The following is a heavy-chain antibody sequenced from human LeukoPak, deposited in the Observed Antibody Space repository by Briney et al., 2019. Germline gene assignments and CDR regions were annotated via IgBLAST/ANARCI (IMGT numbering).Heavy chain of an antibody. CDR3: ARDHGYTYGYYYGMAV. CDR1: GGSISSYY. V-gene: IGHV4-59*12. J-gene: IGHJ6*02. D-gene: IGHD5-18*01. CDR2: ICYSGST. Sequence: PSQTLSLTCAVSGGSISSYYWSWIRQPPGKGLEWIGYICYSGSTNYNPSLKARVTISVDTSKKQFSLKLTSVTAADTAVYYCARDHGYTYGYYYGMAVWGQGTTVTASS.